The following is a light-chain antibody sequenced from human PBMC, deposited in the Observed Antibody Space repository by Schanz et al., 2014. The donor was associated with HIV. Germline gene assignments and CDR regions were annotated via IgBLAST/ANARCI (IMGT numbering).Light chain of an antibody. CDR3: QKYNSAPRT. CDR2: AAS. Sequence: DIPMTQSPSSLSASLGDSVTITCRASQGISNLLAWYQQKPGKVPKVLIYAASTLQSGVPSRFSGSGSGTDFTLTISSLQPEDVATYYCQKYNSAPRTFGQGTKVGIK. CDR1: QGISNL. J-gene: IGKJ1*01. V-gene: IGKV1-27*01.